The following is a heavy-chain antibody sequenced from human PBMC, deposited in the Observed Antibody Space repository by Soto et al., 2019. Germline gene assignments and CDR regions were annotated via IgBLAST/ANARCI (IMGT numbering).Heavy chain of an antibody. V-gene: IGHV4-39*01. CDR2: IYYSGST. CDR1: GGSISSSSYY. D-gene: IGHD3-22*01. J-gene: IGHJ4*02. Sequence: QLQLQESGPGLVKPSETLSLTCTVSGGSISSSSYYWGWIRQPPGKGLEWIGSIYYSGSTYYNPSLKSRVTISVDTSKNQFSLKLSSVTAADTAVYYCARLGREWYYDSSGYYYYFDYWGQGTVVTVSS. CDR3: ARLGREWYYDSSGYYYYFDY.